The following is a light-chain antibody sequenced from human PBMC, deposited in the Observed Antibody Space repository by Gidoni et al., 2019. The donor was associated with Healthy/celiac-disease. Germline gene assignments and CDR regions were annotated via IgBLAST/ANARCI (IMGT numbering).Light chain of an antibody. CDR2: QDN. J-gene: IGLJ2*01. CDR3: QAWDSSTGV. V-gene: IGLV3-1*01. Sequence: SYELTQPPSVSVSPGQPARITCSGDKVGDKFACWYQQNPGQSPVLVIYQDNKRPSGIPERFSGSNSGNTATLTISGTQAMDEADYYCQAWDSSTGVFGGGTKLTVL. CDR1: KVGDKF.